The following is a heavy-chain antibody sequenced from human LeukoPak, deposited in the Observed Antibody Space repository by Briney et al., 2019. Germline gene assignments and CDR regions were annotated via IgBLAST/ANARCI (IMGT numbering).Heavy chain of an antibody. V-gene: IGHV3-21*01. CDR3: ARVVGYHMDV. Sequence: GGSLRLSCAASGFTFSSCSMTWVRQAPGKGLEWVSTISSSSTYIYYEDSVKGRFTISRDNAKNSLYLQMNSLRAEDTAVYYCARVVGYHMDVWGKGTTVTVSS. J-gene: IGHJ6*03. CDR2: ISSSSTYI. CDR1: GFTFSSCS.